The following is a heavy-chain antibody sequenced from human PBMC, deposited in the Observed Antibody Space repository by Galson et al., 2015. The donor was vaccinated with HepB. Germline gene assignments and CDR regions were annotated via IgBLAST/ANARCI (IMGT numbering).Heavy chain of an antibody. D-gene: IGHD2-2*01. CDR2: ITSSSAYI. V-gene: IGHV3-21*06. Sequence: SLRLSCAASGFTFSSYDMNWVRQAPGKGLEWVSSITSSSAYIYYADSMRGRFTISRDNAKNSLYLQMNSLRAEDTAVYYCAKAGCSGAGCYLRYSWIDSLGQGTLVSVSS. CDR3: AKAGCSGAGCYLRYSWIDS. CDR1: GFTFSSYD. J-gene: IGHJ5*01.